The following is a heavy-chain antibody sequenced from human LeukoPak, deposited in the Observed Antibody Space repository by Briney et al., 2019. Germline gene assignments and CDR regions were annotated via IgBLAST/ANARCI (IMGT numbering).Heavy chain of an antibody. CDR3: ARDGNDGFFDY. V-gene: IGHV3-30*04. D-gene: IGHD3-10*01. CDR2: ISYDGSNK. CDR1: GFTFSSHA. J-gene: IGHJ4*02. Sequence: PGGSLRLSCAASGFTFSSHAMHWVRQAPGKGLEWVAVISYDGSNKYYADSVKGRFTISRDNSKNTLYLQMNSLRAEDTAVYYCARDGNDGFFDYWGQGTLVTVSS.